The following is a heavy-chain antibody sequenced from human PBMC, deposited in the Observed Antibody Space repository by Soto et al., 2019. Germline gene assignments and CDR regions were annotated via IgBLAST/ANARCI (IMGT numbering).Heavy chain of an antibody. Sequence: ASVKVSCKASGYTFTSYGISWMRQAPGQGLEWMGWISPYNGNTNYAQKLQGRVTMTTDTSTTTAYMELSRLKSDDTAVYYCARASAGVSGSLYNWFDPWGQGTLVTVSS. CDR1: GYTFTSYG. V-gene: IGHV1-18*01. CDR3: ARASAGVSGSLYNWFDP. D-gene: IGHD6-19*01. CDR2: ISPYNGNT. J-gene: IGHJ5*02.